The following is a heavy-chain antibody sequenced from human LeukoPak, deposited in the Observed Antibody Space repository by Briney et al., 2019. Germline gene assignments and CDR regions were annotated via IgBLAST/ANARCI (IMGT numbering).Heavy chain of an antibody. D-gene: IGHD2-21*01. V-gene: IGHV3-21*01. J-gene: IGHJ4*02. CDR1: GFTFSSYS. CDR2: ISSSSSYI. Sequence: PGGSLRLSCAASGFTFSSYSMNWVRQAPGKGLEWVSFISSSSSYIYYADSVKGRFTISRDNAKNSLYLQMNSLRAEDTAVYYCARADIVAVISNFDYWGQGTLVTVSS. CDR3: ARADIVAVISNFDY.